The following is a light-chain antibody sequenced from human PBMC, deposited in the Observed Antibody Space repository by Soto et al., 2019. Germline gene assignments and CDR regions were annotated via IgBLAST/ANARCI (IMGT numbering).Light chain of an antibody. V-gene: IGKV1-39*01. CDR3: QQSYRTPIT. Sequence: DIQMTHSPSSLSASVSDRVTITCRASQTISTYLNWYQQKPGKAPKVLIYAASNLQSGVPPRFSGSGSGTDFTLTISSLQPEDVATYFCQQSYRTPITFGQGTRLEIK. CDR2: AAS. CDR1: QTISTY. J-gene: IGKJ5*01.